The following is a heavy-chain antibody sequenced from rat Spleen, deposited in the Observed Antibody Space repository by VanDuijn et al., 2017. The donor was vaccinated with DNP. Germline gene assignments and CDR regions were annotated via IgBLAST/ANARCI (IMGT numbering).Heavy chain of an antibody. Sequence: QVLLKESGPGMVQPSQTLSLTCTVSGFSITDYSVHWVRQPPGKVLEWIAAISTGGSTYHNSALKSRLSISRDTSQSQVFLKMNSLQTEDTAIYYCARGGFWFAYWGQGTLVTVSS. CDR2: ISTGGST. CDR3: ARGGFWFAY. J-gene: IGHJ3*01. V-gene: IGHV2-6*01. CDR1: GFSITDYS. D-gene: IGHD1-11*01.